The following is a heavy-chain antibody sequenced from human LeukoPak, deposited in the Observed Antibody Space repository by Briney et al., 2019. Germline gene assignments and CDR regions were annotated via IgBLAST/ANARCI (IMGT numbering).Heavy chain of an antibody. V-gene: IGHV4-59*11. CDR3: ARTGDYSRTTGGWFDP. CDR2: IHYSGSI. Sequence: SETLSLTCTVSGASISSHYWSWVRQPPGKGLEWIGYIHYSGSINYRPSLKSRVTISIDTSKKQFSLKLRSVNAADTAMYYCARTGDYSRTTGGWFDPWGQGTLVTVSS. CDR1: GASISSHY. J-gene: IGHJ5*02. D-gene: IGHD4-11*01.